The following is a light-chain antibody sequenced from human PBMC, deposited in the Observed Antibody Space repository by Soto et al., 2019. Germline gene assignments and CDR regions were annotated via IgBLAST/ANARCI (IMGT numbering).Light chain of an antibody. CDR3: QQSFSTPRT. CDR1: QRISSN. Sequence: DILMTQSPSSLSASIGDRVTITCRASQRISSNLNWYQQRPGKAPKLLIFAASNLQSGIPARFSGSGFGTDFALTISSLQPEDFATYYCQQSFSTPRTFGQGTRLEIK. CDR2: AAS. V-gene: IGKV1-39*01. J-gene: IGKJ2*01.